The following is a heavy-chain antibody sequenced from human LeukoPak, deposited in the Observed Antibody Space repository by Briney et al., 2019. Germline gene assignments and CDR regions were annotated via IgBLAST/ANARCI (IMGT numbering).Heavy chain of an antibody. CDR1: GYTFTSYY. Sequence: ASVKVSCKASGYTFTSYYMHWVRQAPGQGLEWMGIINPSGGSTSYAQKFQGRVTMTRDTSTSTVYMELSSLRSEDTAVYYCARISTSIHYYDSSGSLDYWGQGTLVTVSS. CDR3: ARISTSIHYYDSSGSLDY. V-gene: IGHV1-46*01. CDR2: INPSGGST. J-gene: IGHJ4*02. D-gene: IGHD3-22*01.